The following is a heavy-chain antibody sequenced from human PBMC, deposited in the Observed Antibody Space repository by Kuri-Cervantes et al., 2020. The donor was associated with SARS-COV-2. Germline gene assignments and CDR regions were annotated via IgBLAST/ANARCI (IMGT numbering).Heavy chain of an antibody. Sequence: GSLRLSCTVSGGSISSHYWSWIRQPPGKGLEWIEYIYYSGSTNYNPSLKSRVTISVDTSKNQFSRKLSSVTAADTAVYYCARDTNYYDSSGYCGGRVIDYWGQGTLVTVSS. CDR3: ARDTNYYDSSGYCGGRVIDY. V-gene: IGHV4-59*11. CDR1: GGSISSHY. J-gene: IGHJ4*02. D-gene: IGHD3-22*01. CDR2: IYYSGST.